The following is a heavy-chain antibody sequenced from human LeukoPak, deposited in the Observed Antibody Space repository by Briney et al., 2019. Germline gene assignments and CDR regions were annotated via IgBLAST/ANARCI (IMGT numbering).Heavy chain of an antibody. J-gene: IGHJ3*02. CDR1: GFTFDDYA. D-gene: IGHD1-26*01. V-gene: IGHV3-9*03. CDR2: ISWNSGSI. CDR3: AKGRIMGATTGAFDI. Sequence: GRSLRLSCAASGFTFDDYAMQWVRQAPGKGLEWVSCISWNSGSIGYADSVKGRFTISRDNAKNSLYLQMNSLRAEDMALYYCAKGRIMGATTGAFDIWGQGTMVTVSS.